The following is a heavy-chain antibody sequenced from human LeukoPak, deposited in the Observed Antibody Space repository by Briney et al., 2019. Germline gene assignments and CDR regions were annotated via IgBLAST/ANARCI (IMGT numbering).Heavy chain of an antibody. CDR1: GFTVSGNY. V-gene: IGHV3-53*01. CDR2: IYSGGDT. J-gene: IGHJ4*02. CDR3: ARGPPACSTNCYGYLDY. D-gene: IGHD2-2*01. Sequence: PGGSLRLSCAASGFTVSGNYMSWVRQAPGKGLEWISLIYSGGDTYYPDSVRGRFTISRDNSKNTLYLQMNSLRAEDTAVYYCARGPPACSTNCYGYLDYWGQGTPVTVSS.